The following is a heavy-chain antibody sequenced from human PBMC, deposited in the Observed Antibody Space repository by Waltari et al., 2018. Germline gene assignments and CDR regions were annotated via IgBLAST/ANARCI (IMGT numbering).Heavy chain of an antibody. J-gene: IGHJ4*02. Sequence: QVQLVQSGAEVKKPGASVKVSCKASGYTFTSYYMHWVRQAPGQGLEWMGWMNPNSGNTGYAQKFQGRVTMTRNTSISTAYMELSSLRSEDTAVYYCARGKVTRGVIIKYYFDYWGQGTLVTVSS. D-gene: IGHD3-10*01. CDR2: MNPNSGNT. V-gene: IGHV1-8*02. CDR1: GYTFTSYY. CDR3: ARGKVTRGVIIKYYFDY.